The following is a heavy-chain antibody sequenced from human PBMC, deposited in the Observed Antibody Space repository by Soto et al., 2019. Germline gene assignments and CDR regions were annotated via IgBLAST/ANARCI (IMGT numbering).Heavy chain of an antibody. J-gene: IGHJ6*02. D-gene: IGHD6-6*01. CDR2: ISGSGGST. Sequence: EVQLLESGGGLVQPGGSLRLSCAASGFTFSSYAMSWVRQAPGKGLEWVSAISGSGGSTYYGDSVKGRFTISRDNSKNTLYLQMNSLRAEDTAVYYCANPIAARPYYYYYGMDVWGQGTTVTVSS. CDR3: ANPIAARPYYYYYGMDV. V-gene: IGHV3-23*01. CDR1: GFTFSSYA.